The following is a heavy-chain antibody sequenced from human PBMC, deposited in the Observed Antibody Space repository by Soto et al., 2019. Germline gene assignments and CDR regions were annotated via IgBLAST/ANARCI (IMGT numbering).Heavy chain of an antibody. CDR3: EREKGGESYDVGYFGIDV. Sequence: EVQLVETVGGLIQHGGSLRLSCAASGFTVSSDYMTWVRQAAGKGLEWVSVIYSGGKTYYSDSVKGRCNISRDDSKNPVFLDMSGLNTEDTAVYYCEREKGGESYDVGYFGIDVWGQGTTVTVYS. J-gene: IGHJ6*02. CDR1: GFTVSSDY. V-gene: IGHV3-53*02. CDR2: IYSGGKT. D-gene: IGHD3-3*01.